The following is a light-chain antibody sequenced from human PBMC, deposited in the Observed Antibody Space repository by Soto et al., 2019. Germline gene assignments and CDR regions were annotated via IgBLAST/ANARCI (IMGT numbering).Light chain of an antibody. CDR1: QSVSSS. J-gene: IGKJ4*01. CDR2: GAS. V-gene: IGKV3-15*01. Sequence: IVMTQSPATLSVSPGERATLSCRASQSVSSSLAWYQQKPGQAPRLLVYGASTRATGFPARFSGSGSGTEFTLTISSLQSEDFAVYYCQQYNNWPLTFGGGTKVEIK. CDR3: QQYNNWPLT.